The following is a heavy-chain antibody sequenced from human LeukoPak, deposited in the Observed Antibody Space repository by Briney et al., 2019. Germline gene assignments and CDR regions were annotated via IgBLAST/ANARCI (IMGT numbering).Heavy chain of an antibody. D-gene: IGHD3-22*01. V-gene: IGHV4-59*01. CDR1: GGSISSYY. CDR2: IYYSGST. CDR3: ARVERGYSNYAEYFQH. Sequence: SETPSLTCTVSGGSISSYYWSWIRQPPGKGLEWIGYIYYSGSTNYNPSLKSRVTISVDTSKNQFSLKLSSVTAADTAVYYCARVERGYSNYAEYFQHWGQGTLVTVSS. J-gene: IGHJ1*01.